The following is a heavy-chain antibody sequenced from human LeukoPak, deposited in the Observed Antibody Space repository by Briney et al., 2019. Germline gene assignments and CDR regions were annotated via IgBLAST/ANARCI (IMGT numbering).Heavy chain of an antibody. Sequence: ASVKVSCKGSGYTFTNYGISWVRQPPGQGLEWMGWISAYNGNTNYAQKLQGRVTMTTDTSTSTAYMELRSLRSDDTAVYCCARDLSSGWYDYWGQGTLVTVSS. CDR1: GYTFTNYG. J-gene: IGHJ4*02. CDR2: ISAYNGNT. V-gene: IGHV1-18*01. CDR3: ARDLSSGWYDY. D-gene: IGHD6-19*01.